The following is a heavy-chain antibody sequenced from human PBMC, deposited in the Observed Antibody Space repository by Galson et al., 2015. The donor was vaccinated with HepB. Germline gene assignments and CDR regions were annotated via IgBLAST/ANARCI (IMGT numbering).Heavy chain of an antibody. Sequence: SVKVSCKASGYTFTSYGISWVRQAPGQGLEWMGWISAYNGNTNYAQKLQGRVTMTTDTSTSTAYMELRSLRSDDTAVYYCARAFYDSSGYYYYYYYMDVWGKGTTVTVSS. J-gene: IGHJ6*03. CDR2: ISAYNGNT. CDR1: GYTFTSYG. CDR3: ARAFYDSSGYYYYYYYMDV. D-gene: IGHD3-22*01. V-gene: IGHV1-18*01.